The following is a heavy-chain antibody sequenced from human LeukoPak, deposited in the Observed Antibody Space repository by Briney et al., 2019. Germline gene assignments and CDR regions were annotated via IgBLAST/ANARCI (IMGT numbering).Heavy chain of an antibody. D-gene: IGHD5-18*01. Sequence: GKSLRLSCGVSGFSFSIYTLHWVRQAPGKGLEWVAVISYDGSKKNYPDSVKGRFTISRDNSKNTLYLQMNSLRGEDTAAYYCARGLQRHVDAAMESLLWDNWGQGTLVTVSS. CDR1: GFSFSIYT. J-gene: IGHJ4*02. CDR2: ISYDGSKK. CDR3: ARGLQRHVDAAMESLLWDN. V-gene: IGHV3-30*04.